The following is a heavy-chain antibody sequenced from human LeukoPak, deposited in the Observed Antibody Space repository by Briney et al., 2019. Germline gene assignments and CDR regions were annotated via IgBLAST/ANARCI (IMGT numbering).Heavy chain of an antibody. J-gene: IGHJ4*02. V-gene: IGHV4-30-4*01. CDR1: GVSISSGDYY. D-gene: IGHD5-18*01. Sequence: SETLSPTCTVSGVSISSGDYYWSWIRQPPGKGLECIGYIYYSGSTYYNPSLKSRVTISVDTSKNQFSLKLTSVTAADTAVYYCARWVGGYSYGYDYWGQGTLVTVSS. CDR3: ARWVGGYSYGYDY. CDR2: IYYSGST.